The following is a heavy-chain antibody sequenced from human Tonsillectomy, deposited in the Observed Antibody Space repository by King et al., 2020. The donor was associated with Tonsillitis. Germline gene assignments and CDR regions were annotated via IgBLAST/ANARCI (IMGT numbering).Heavy chain of an antibody. Sequence: VQLVESGGGLVKPGGSLRLSCAASGFTFSDYYISWIRQAPGKGLEWVSFISSSGSTIYYADSVKGRFTISWDNAKNSLYLQMNSLRAEDTAVYYCAREESRTIFGSHTSAFDYWGQGTLVTVSS. CDR3: AREESRTIFGSHTSAFDY. V-gene: IGHV3-11*01. CDR1: GFTFSDYY. D-gene: IGHD3-3*01. CDR2: ISSSGSTI. J-gene: IGHJ4*02.